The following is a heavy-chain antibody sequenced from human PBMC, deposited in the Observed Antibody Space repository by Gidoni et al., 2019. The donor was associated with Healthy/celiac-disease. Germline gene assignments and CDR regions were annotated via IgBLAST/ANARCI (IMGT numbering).Heavy chain of an antibody. D-gene: IGHD1-26*01. J-gene: IGHJ6*02. CDR2: IIPIFGTA. CDR3: ARHLLSIVGAGGYYYYGMDV. V-gene: IGHV1-69*01. Sequence: QVQLVQSGAEVKKPGSSVKVSCKASAGTFSSYAISWVRQAPGQGLEWMGGIIPIFGTANYAQKFQGRVTITADESTSTAYMELSSLRSEDTAVYYCARHLLSIVGAGGYYYYGMDVWGQGTTVTVSS. CDR1: AGTFSSYA.